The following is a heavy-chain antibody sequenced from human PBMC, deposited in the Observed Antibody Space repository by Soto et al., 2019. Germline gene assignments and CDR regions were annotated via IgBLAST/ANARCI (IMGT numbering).Heavy chain of an antibody. CDR1: GFTFSSYS. J-gene: IGHJ4*02. Sequence: AGGSLRLSCAASGFTFSSYSINWGRQAPGKGLEWVSSISSSSSYIYYADSVKGRFTISRDNAKNSLYLQMNSLRAEDTAVYYCARDAYCGGDCYSALDYWGQGTLVTVSS. D-gene: IGHD2-21*02. CDR2: ISSSSSYI. CDR3: ARDAYCGGDCYSALDY. V-gene: IGHV3-21*01.